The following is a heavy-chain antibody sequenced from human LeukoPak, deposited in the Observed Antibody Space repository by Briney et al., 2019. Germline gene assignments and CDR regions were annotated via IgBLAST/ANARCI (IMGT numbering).Heavy chain of an antibody. CDR3: ARGVYSGSYPYPDAFDI. CDR1: GGTFSSYA. V-gene: IGHV1-69*13. CDR2: IIPIFGTA. J-gene: IGHJ3*02. D-gene: IGHD1-26*01. Sequence: SVKVSCKASGGTFSSYAISWVRQAPGQGLEWMGGIIPIFGTANYAQKFQGRVTITADESTSTAYMELSSLRSEDTAVYYCARGVYSGSYPYPDAFDIWGQGTMVTVSS.